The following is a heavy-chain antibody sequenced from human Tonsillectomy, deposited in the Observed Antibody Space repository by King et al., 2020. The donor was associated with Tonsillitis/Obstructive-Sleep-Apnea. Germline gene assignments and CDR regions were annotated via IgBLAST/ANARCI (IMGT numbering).Heavy chain of an antibody. J-gene: IGHJ4*02. CDR1: GFTFSSNA. CDR3: AKRSVGPAAPFFDY. D-gene: IGHD2-2*01. Sequence: VQLVESGGGLEQPGGSLRLSVTASGFTFSSNAMSWVRQTPGKGLEWVSLISSSGERTFYADSVKARFTISRDNAKNTFFLQMNSLRADDTAVYYCAKRSVGPAAPFFDYWGQGTLVTVSS. CDR2: ISSSGERT. V-gene: IGHV3-23*04.